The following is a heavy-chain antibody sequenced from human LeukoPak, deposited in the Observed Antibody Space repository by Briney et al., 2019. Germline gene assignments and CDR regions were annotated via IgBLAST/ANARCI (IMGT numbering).Heavy chain of an antibody. CDR3: ATKVGGYDILTGYYIFDY. CDR1: GFPFRSYG. CDR2: ISYYGSNK. J-gene: IGHJ4*02. Sequence: GGALRLCCAASGFPFRSYGMHWVPQAPGKGLEMVAVISYYGSNKYYADSVKGRFTISRDNSKNTLYLQMNSLRAEDTAVYYCATKVGGYDILTGYYIFDYWGQGTLVTVSS. V-gene: IGHV3-30*03. D-gene: IGHD3-9*01.